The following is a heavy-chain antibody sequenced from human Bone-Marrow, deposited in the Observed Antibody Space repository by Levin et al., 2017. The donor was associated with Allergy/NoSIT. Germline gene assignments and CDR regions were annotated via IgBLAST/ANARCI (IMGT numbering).Heavy chain of an antibody. Sequence: KESGPTLVKPTQTLTLTCTFSGFSLSTTGVAVAWIRQPPEKALEGLALIFWNDDKRYRTSLKSRLSITTDTSKNQVVLTMTNMDPADKATYYCVYRRAYGSGFYWGQGTLVTVSS. D-gene: IGHD3-10*01. CDR2: IFWNDDK. CDR3: VYRRAYGSGFY. J-gene: IGHJ4*02. CDR1: GFSLSTTGVA. V-gene: IGHV2-5*01.